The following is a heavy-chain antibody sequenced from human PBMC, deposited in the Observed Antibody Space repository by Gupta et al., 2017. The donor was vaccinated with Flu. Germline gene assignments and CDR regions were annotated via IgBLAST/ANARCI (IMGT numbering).Heavy chain of an antibody. D-gene: IGHD3-3*01. CDR2: INPNSGGT. V-gene: IGHV1-2*06. CDR3: ARDRSVFWSGRLNWFDP. J-gene: IGHJ5*02. Sequence: GQGLEWMGRINPNSGGTNYAQKFQGRVTMTRDTSISTAYMELSRLRSDDTAVYYCARDRSVFWSGRLNWFDPWGQGTLVTVSS.